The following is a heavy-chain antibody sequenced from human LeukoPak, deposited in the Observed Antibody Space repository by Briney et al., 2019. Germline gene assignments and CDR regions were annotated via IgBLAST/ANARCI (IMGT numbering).Heavy chain of an antibody. Sequence: GGSLRLSRAASGFTFSDYATHWVRQAPGKGLEWVSDISYDGNNKYYADSVKGRLTISRDNSKSTLYLQMNSLRAEDTATYYCARSPYYDILAGFYYYFDYWGQGTLVTVSS. CDR3: ARSPYYDILAGFYYYFDY. CDR1: GFTFSDYA. V-gene: IGHV3-30-3*01. J-gene: IGHJ4*02. CDR2: ISYDGNNK. D-gene: IGHD3-9*01.